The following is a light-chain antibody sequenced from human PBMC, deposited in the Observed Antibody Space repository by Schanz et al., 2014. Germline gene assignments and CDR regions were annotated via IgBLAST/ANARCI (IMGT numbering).Light chain of an antibody. CDR2: AAS. V-gene: IGKV3-20*01. CDR1: QSVSSTY. CDR3: QYYGSSFWT. J-gene: IGKJ1*01. Sequence: DIVLTQSPGILSLSPGERATLSCRASQSVSSTYLAWYRQRPGQAPSLLIYAASNRATAIPDRFSGSGSGTEFTLTISRLEPEDFAVYYCQYYGSSFWTFGQGTKVDIK.